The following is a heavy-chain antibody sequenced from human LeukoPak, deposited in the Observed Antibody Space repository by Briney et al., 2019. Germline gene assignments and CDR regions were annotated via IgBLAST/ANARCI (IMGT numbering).Heavy chain of an antibody. J-gene: IGHJ3*02. CDR1: GFTFDDYG. D-gene: IGHD5-18*01. CDR3: ARDFGYSYGDDAFDI. CDR2: INWNGGSA. V-gene: IGHV3-20*01. Sequence: GGSLRLSCAASGFTFDDYGMSWVRQVPGKGLEWVSGINWNGGSAGYADSVKGRFTISRDNAENSLYLQMNSLRAEDTALYHCARDFGYSYGDDAFDIWGQGTMVTVS.